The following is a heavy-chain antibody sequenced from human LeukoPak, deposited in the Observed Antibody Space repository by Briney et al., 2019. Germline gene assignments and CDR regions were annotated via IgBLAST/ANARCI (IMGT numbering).Heavy chain of an antibody. CDR3: ASPAAGKTLPFDY. D-gene: IGHD6-13*01. J-gene: IGHJ4*02. CDR1: GYSISSGYY. Sequence: PSETLSLTCTVSGYSISSGYYWGWIRQPPGKGLEWIGSIYHSGSTYYNPSLKSRVTISVDTSKNQFSLKLSSVTAADTAVYYCASPAAGKTLPFDYWGQGTLVTVSS. CDR2: IYHSGST. V-gene: IGHV4-38-2*02.